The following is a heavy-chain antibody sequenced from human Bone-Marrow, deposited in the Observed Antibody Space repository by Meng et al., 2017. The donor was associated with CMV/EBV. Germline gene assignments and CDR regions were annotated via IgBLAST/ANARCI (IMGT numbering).Heavy chain of an antibody. V-gene: IGHV3-21*01. CDR1: GFTFSTYS. CDR3: ARAIAVVPAAQFDF. D-gene: IGHD2-2*01. Sequence: ASGFTFSTYSMIWVRQAPGKGLQWVSFISSSGTYNSYADSVNGRFTISRDNAKNSLYLQMNSLRAEDTAVYYCARAIAVVPAAQFDFWGQGTLVTVSS. J-gene: IGHJ4*02. CDR2: ISSSGTYN.